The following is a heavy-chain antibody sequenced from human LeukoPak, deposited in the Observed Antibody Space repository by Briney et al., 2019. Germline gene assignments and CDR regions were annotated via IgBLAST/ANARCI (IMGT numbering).Heavy chain of an antibody. V-gene: IGHV4-4*02. CDR1: GGSISSDNW. CDR2: IYHSGTS. D-gene: IGHD2-2*01. J-gene: IGHJ4*02. Sequence: SETLSLTCTVSGGSISSDNWWNWVRQPPGKGLEWIGEIYHSGTSNYNPSLKSRVTISLDKSKNQFSLRLNSVTAADTAVYYCVRDMGSSTSKDWGQGTLVTVSS. CDR3: VRDMGSSTSKD.